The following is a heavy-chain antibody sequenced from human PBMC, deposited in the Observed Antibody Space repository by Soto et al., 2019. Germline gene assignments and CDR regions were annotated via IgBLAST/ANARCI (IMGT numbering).Heavy chain of an antibody. J-gene: IGHJ2*01. CDR2: ISSSGSTI. D-gene: IGHD4-17*01. V-gene: IGHV3-11*01. Sequence: GGSLRLSCAASGVTFCDYYMSWIRLAPGKGLEWVSYISSSGSTIYYADSVKGRFTISRDNAKNSLYLQMNSLRAEDTAVYYCARIVYGDWYFDLWGRGTLVTVSS. CDR3: ARIVYGDWYFDL. CDR1: GVTFCDYY.